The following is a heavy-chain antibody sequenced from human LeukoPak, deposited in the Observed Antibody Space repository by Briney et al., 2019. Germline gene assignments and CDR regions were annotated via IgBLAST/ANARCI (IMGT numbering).Heavy chain of an antibody. J-gene: IGHJ4*02. D-gene: IGHD3-10*02. CDR3: AKIDVLFG. V-gene: IGHV3-30*02. CDR2: IRSDRTNK. Sequence: GGSLRLSCAASGFTLSSCGMHWVRQAPGKGLEWVAFIRSDRTNKYYADSVKGRFTISRDNSKNTLYLQMNSLRAEDTAVYYCAKIDVLFGWGQGTLVTVSS. CDR1: GFTLSSCG.